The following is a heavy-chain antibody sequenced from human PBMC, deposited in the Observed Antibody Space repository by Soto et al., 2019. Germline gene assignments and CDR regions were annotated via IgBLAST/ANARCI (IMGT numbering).Heavy chain of an antibody. CDR2: ISASGGTT. Sequence: EVQLLESGGGLVQPGGSLRLSCAASRFTFSTYAMYWVRQAPGKGLEWVSGISASGGTTHSVDSVKGRFTISRDNSKNTLYLQMNSLRAEVTAVYYCAKGHGDYSGNYFDYWGQGNLVTVSS. V-gene: IGHV3-23*01. J-gene: IGHJ4*02. CDR3: AKGHGDYSGNYFDY. D-gene: IGHD4-17*01. CDR1: RFTFSTYA.